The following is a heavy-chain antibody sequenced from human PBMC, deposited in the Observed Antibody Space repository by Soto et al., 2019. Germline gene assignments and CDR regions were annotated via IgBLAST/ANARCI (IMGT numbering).Heavy chain of an antibody. D-gene: IGHD3-9*01. J-gene: IGHJ3*02. CDR3: ARAAYDILTGLYNGGAFDI. V-gene: IGHV1-24*01. CDR2: FDPEDGET. CDR1: GYTLTELS. Sequence: GASVKISCKVSGYTLTELSMHWVRQAPGKGLEWMGGFDPEDGETIYAQKFQGRVTMTEDTSTGTAYMELRSLRSEDTAVYYCARAAYDILTGLYNGGAFDIWGQGTMVTGSS.